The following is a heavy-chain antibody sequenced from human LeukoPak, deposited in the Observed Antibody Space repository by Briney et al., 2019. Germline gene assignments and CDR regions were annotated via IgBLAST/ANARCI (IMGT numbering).Heavy chain of an antibody. V-gene: IGHV4-59*08. Sequence: ESPCLTPTVSVGSISIYYSSWIRQPPCQSLHRIGYIHYSGSTTYTPSLKSRVPISLATSKTQFSLKLSSVTAAATAVYYCASHGGTPYSSGWYEGVVDYWGQGTLVTVSS. CDR3: ASHGGTPYSSGWYEGVVDY. D-gene: IGHD6-19*01. J-gene: IGHJ4*02. CDR2: IHYSGST. CDR1: VGSISIYY.